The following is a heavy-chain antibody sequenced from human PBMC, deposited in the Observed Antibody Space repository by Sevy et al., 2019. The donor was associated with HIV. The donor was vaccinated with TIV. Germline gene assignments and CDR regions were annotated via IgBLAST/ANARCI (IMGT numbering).Heavy chain of an antibody. CDR1: GGSFSGYY. D-gene: IGHD6-13*01. V-gene: IGHV4-34*01. Sequence: SETLSLTCAVYGGSFSGYYWSWIRQPPGKGLEWIGEINHSGSTNYNPSLKSRVTISVDTSKNQFSLRLSSVTAADTAVYYCARAGRTGYSSSWYGFDYWGQGTLVTVSS. J-gene: IGHJ4*02. CDR3: ARAGRTGYSSSWYGFDY. CDR2: INHSGST.